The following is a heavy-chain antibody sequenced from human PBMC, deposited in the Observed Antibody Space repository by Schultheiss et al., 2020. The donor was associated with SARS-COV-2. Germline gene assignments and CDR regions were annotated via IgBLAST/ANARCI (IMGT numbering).Heavy chain of an antibody. J-gene: IGHJ4*02. CDR1: GGSFSGYY. CDR3: ARDVGFGELFDYFDY. Sequence: SETLSLTCAVYGGSFSGYYWSWIRQPPGKGLEWIGEINHSGSTNYNPSLKSRVTISVDTSKNQFSLKLSSVTAADTAVYYCARDVGFGELFDYFDYWGQGTLVTVSS. CDR2: INHSGST. V-gene: IGHV4-34*01. D-gene: IGHD3-10*01.